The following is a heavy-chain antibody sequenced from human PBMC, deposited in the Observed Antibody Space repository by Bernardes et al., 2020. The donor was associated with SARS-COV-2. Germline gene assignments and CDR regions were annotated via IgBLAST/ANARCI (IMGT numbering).Heavy chain of an antibody. D-gene: IGHD1-1*01. J-gene: IGHJ5*02. CDR2: ISKDGNFI. CDR3: AQGGGIRTIDP. V-gene: IGHV3-21*01. CDR1: GSTSTTYS. Sequence: GGSLSLSCTPSGSTSTTYSLNWVRQAPVNWREWVSFISKDGNFIYHSTSVKGRFTISRHHAKNSPYLQMNSLTVEDTAVYYCAQGGGIRTIDPWGQGAPDTVSS.